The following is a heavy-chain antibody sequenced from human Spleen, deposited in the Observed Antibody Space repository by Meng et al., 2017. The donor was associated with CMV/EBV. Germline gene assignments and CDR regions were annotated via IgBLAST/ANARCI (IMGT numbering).Heavy chain of an antibody. CDR3: ARGRSSGSSSFDY. CDR1: GYTFNGYY. J-gene: IGHJ4*02. V-gene: IGHV1-46*02. D-gene: IGHD6-13*01. Sequence: CKASGYTFNGYYMHWVRQAPGQGLEWMGIINPSGGSTSYAQKFQGRVTMTRDTSTSTVYMELSSLRSEDTAVYYCARGRSSGSSSFDYWGQGTLVTVSS. CDR2: INPSGGST.